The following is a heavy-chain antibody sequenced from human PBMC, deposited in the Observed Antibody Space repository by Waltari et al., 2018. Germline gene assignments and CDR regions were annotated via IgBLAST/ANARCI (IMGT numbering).Heavy chain of an antibody. CDR3: ARRPCRDGNCYMDH. J-gene: IGHJ4*02. D-gene: IGHD2-15*01. V-gene: IGHV3-23*01. CDR2: ITNSGGST. CDR1: GFTFSRDD. Sequence: EVQLLESGGGLVQPGGSLRLSCAASGFTFSRDDMNWVRQAPGKGLEWVSYITNSGGSTYHADSVKGRFTISRDNSKNMLYLQMNSLRAEDTAVYYCARRPCRDGNCYMDHWGQGTLVTVSS.